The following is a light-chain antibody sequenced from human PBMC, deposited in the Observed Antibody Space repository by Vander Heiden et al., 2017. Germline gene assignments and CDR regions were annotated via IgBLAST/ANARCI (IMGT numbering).Light chain of an antibody. J-gene: IGLJ2*01. Sequence: SYVLTQPPSVSVAPGQTARITCGGHNIGSKSVHWYQQKPGQAPVLVVYDDSDRPSGIRERFSGSNSGNTATLTISRVEAGDEADYYCQVWDSSSDHVVFGGGTKLTVL. CDR1: NIGSKS. V-gene: IGLV3-21*02. CDR3: QVWDSSSDHVV. CDR2: DDS.